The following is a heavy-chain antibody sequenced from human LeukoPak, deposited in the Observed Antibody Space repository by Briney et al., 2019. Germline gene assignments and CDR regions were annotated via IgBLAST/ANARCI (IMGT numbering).Heavy chain of an antibody. CDR2: IRYDGTND. J-gene: IGHJ4*02. CDR3: ARVRSYGSGSYYGY. Sequence: PGGSLRLSCAASGSTFSSYGMHWVRQAPDKGLEWVACIRYDGTNDYYADSVKGRFTISRDNSKNTVYLQMNSLRAEDTAVYYCARVRSYGSGSYYGYWGQGTLVTVSS. D-gene: IGHD3-10*01. CDR1: GSTFSSYG. V-gene: IGHV3-30*02.